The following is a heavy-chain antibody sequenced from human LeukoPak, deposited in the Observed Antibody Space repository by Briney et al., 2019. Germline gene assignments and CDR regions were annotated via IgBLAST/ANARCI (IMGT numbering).Heavy chain of an antibody. Sequence: SVKVSCKGSGGTFSSYAISWVRQAPGQGLEWMGGIIPIFGTANYAQKFQGRVTITADESTSTAYMELSSLRSEDTAVYYCARDRLVPAAIGYFDYWGQGTLVTVSS. CDR3: ARDRLVPAAIGYFDY. V-gene: IGHV1-69*13. CDR2: IIPIFGTA. J-gene: IGHJ4*02. CDR1: GGTFSSYA. D-gene: IGHD2-2*01.